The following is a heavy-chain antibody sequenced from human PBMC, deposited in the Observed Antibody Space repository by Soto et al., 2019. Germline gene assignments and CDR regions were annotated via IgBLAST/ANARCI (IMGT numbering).Heavy chain of an antibody. CDR2: ISGSGGST. CDR3: AKALRGSSPHFDY. Sequence: EVQLLESGGGLVQPGGSLRLSCAASGFTFSSYAMSWVRQAPGKGLEWVSAISGSGGSTYYADSVKGRFTISRDNSKKTLYRPMNSLRAEDTAVYYCAKALRGSSPHFDYWGQGTLVTVSS. J-gene: IGHJ4*02. D-gene: IGHD1-26*01. CDR1: GFTFSSYA. V-gene: IGHV3-23*01.